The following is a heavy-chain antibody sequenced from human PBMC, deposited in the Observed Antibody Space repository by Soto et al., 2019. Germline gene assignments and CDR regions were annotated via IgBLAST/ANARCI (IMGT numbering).Heavy chain of an antibody. J-gene: IGHJ6*02. D-gene: IGHD2-15*01. Sequence: QVQLVESGGGLVKPGGSLRLSCAASGFTFSDYYMSWIRQAPGKGLEWVSYISSSSSYTNYADSVKGRFTISRDKAKKSLYLQMNSLRAEDTAVYYCARFRCSGVSCSNYYYYGMDVWGQGTTVTVSS. CDR3: ARFRCSGVSCSNYYYYGMDV. CDR2: ISSSSSYT. CDR1: GFTFSDYY. V-gene: IGHV3-11*06.